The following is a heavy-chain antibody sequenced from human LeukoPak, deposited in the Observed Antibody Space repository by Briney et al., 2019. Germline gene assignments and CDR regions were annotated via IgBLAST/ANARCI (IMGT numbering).Heavy chain of an antibody. J-gene: IGHJ4*02. V-gene: IGHV5-51*01. CDR3: ARPGYCSSTSCYVFDY. CDR2: IYPGDSDT. CDR1: GYSFTSYW. Sequence: GESLKISCKGSGYSFTSYWIGWVRQMPGKGLEWMGIIYPGDSDTRYSPSFQGQVTISADKSISTAYLQWSSLKASDTAMYYCARPGYCSSTSCYVFDYWGQGTLVIVSS. D-gene: IGHD2-2*01.